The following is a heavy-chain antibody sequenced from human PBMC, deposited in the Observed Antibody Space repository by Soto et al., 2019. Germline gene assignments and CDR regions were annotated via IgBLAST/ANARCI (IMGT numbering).Heavy chain of an antibody. CDR2: IYYSGST. D-gene: IGHD3-10*01. J-gene: IGHJ6*02. CDR3: ARGPLWFGESLNYYYGMDV. CDR1: GGSISSYY. Sequence: SETLSLTCTVSGGSISSYYWSWIRQPPGKGLEWIGYIYYSGSTNYNPSLKSRVTISVDTSKNQFSLKLSSVTAADTAVYYCARGPLWFGESLNYYYGMDVWVQGTTVT. V-gene: IGHV4-59*08.